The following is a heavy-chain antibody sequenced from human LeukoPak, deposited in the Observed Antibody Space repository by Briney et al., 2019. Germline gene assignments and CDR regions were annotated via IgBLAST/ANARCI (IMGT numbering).Heavy chain of an antibody. Sequence: SETLSLTCAVYGGSFSGYYWSWIRQPPGKGLEWIGEINHSGSTNYNPSLKSRVTISVDTSKNQFSLKLSSVTAADTAVYNCAREGSAFDIWGQGTMVTVSS. CDR1: GGSFSGYY. CDR3: AREGSAFDI. J-gene: IGHJ3*02. CDR2: INHSGST. V-gene: IGHV4-34*01.